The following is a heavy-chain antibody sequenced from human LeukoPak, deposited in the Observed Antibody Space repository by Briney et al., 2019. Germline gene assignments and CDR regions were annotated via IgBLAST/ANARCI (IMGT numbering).Heavy chain of an antibody. CDR3: ARGYSSGWYDGGDAFDI. Sequence: GGSLRLSCAASGFTFSSYSMNWVRQAPGKGLEWVSSISSSSSYIYYADSVKGRFTISRDNAKNSLYLQMGSLRAEDMAVYYCARGYSSGWYDGGDAFDIWGQGTMVTVSS. CDR2: ISSSSSYI. D-gene: IGHD6-19*01. J-gene: IGHJ3*02. V-gene: IGHV3-21*01. CDR1: GFTFSSYS.